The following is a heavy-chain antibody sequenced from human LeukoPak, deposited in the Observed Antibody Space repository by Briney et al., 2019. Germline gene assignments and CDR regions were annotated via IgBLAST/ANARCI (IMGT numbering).Heavy chain of an antibody. V-gene: IGHV4-59*01. CDR2: IYYSGST. D-gene: IGHD3-22*01. Sequence: SETLSLTCTVSGGSISSYYWSWIQQPPGKGVEWIGYIYYSGSTNYNPSLKSRVTISVDTSKNQFSLKLSSVTAADTAVYYCARTTGGSYYDSSGYLLHAFDIWGQGTMVTVSS. J-gene: IGHJ3*02. CDR3: ARTTGGSYYDSSGYLLHAFDI. CDR1: GGSISSYY.